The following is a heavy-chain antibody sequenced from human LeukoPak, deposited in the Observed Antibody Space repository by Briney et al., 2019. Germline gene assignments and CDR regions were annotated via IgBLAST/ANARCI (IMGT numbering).Heavy chain of an antibody. CDR1: GFIFSDYA. V-gene: IGHV3-30-3*01. Sequence: GRSLRLSCAASGFIFSDYAMHWVRQAPGKGLEWVGFIPSDGNNRYYADSVKGRFTISRDNSKNTLYLQMNSLGDEDTAVYYCDPHDSSSPFWGQGTLVTVPS. CDR3: DPHDSSSPF. J-gene: IGHJ4*02. D-gene: IGHD6-6*01. CDR2: IPSDGNNR.